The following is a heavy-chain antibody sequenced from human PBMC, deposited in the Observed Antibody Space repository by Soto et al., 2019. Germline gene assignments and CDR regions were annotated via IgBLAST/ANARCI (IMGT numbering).Heavy chain of an antibody. Sequence: QVQLVQSGAEVKKPGSSMKVSCKTSGGTFSNYYISWVRQAPGQGLEWMGDIIPMFDTPKYAQKFQGIVTITADESTSAAYMELSSLRAEDTAVYYCARGYSTGYFDYWGQGTLITVSS. J-gene: IGHJ4*02. CDR3: ARGYSTGYFDY. CDR1: GGTFSNYY. D-gene: IGHD1-20*01. CDR2: IIPMFDTP. V-gene: IGHV1-69*01.